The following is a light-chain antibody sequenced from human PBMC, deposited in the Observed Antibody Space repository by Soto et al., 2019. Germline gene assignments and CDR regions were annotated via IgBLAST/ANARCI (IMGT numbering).Light chain of an antibody. V-gene: IGKV3-15*01. CDR2: GAS. Sequence: EVVLTQSPDSLSLSPGATATLSCRASQSISSNLAWYQQKPGQAPRLLIYGASTRATGIPARFSGSGSGTEFTLTISSLQSEDFAIYYCQQYNNWPLTFGGGTKVDIK. J-gene: IGKJ4*01. CDR3: QQYNNWPLT. CDR1: QSISSN.